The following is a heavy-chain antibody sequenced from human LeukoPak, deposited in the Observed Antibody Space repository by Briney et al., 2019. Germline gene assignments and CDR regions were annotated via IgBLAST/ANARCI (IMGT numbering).Heavy chain of an antibody. CDR3: ARRIAAAGNAFDI. CDR1: GDSFNDYW. J-gene: IGHJ3*02. D-gene: IGHD6-13*01. CDR2: IYPGDSNT. V-gene: IGHV5-51*01. Sequence: GESLKISCEGSGDSFNDYWIGWVRQMSGNGLEWMGIIYPGDSNTRYSPSFQGQVTISADKSIYTAYPQWSSLRPSDTGIYYCARRIAAAGNAFDIWGHGTRASVSP.